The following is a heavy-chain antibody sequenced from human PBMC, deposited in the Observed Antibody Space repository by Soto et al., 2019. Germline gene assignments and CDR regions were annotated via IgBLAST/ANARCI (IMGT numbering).Heavy chain of an antibody. J-gene: IGHJ1*01. CDR1: GGSISRYY. CDR3: ARGGQTYCSGGSCYSQSPEYFQH. CDR2: LYNAGST. V-gene: IGHV4-59*01. D-gene: IGHD2-15*01. Sequence: SETLSLTCTVSGGSISRYYWSWIRQPPGKGLEWIGYLYNAGSTIYNPSPKSRVTISVDTSKNQFSLKLSSVTAADTAVYYCARGGQTYCSGGSCYSQSPEYFQHWGQGTLVTVS.